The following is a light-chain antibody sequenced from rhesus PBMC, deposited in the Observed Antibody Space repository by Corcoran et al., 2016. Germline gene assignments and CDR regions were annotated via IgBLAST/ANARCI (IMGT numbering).Light chain of an antibody. CDR3: QQRYSYPLT. CDR2: DAS. V-gene: IGKV1-38*01. CDR1: PGISSY. J-gene: IGKJ4*01. Sequence: DIQLTQSPSSLSASVRDRVTITCRASPGISSYLAWYQQELGEAPKLLIYDASNLKRGVPSRFRGSGSGTEFTLTICSLQPEDFATYYCQQRYSYPLTFGGGTKVEIK.